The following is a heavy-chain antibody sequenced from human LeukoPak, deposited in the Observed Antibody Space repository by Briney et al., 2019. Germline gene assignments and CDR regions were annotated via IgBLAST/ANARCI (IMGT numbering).Heavy chain of an antibody. CDR2: IKPDGSEE. CDR1: GFAFSSYY. CDR3: VRGHYADY. J-gene: IGHJ4*02. V-gene: IGHV3-7*01. Sequence: GGSLRLSCAASGFAFSSYYMNWVRQAPGKGREWVANIKPDGSEENYVDSVRGRFTISRDNAKNSVYLQMNSLRADDTALYYCVRGHYADYTSQGTLVTVSS.